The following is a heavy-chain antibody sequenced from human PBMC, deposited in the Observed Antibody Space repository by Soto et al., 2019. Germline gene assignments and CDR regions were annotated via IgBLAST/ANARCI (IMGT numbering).Heavy chain of an antibody. CDR2: ISYDGSNK. D-gene: IGHD3-3*01. J-gene: IGHJ4*02. CDR1: GFTFGSYA. V-gene: IGHV3-30-3*01. Sequence: GGSLRLSCAASGFTFGSYAMHWVRQAPGKGLEWVAVISYDGSNKHYADSVKGRFTISRDNSKNTLYLQMNSLRAEDTAVYYCARDPYDFWSGFPLYYFDYWGQGTLVTVSS. CDR3: ARDPYDFWSGFPLYYFDY.